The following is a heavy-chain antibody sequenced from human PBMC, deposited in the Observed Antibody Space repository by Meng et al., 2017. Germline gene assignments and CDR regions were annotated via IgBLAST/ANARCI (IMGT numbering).Heavy chain of an antibody. CDR1: GGSFSGYY. D-gene: IGHD3-10*01. Sequence: QWQLQQWGAGLLNPSETLPPTCAVYGGSFSGYYWSWIRQPPGKGLEWIGEINHSGSTNYNPSLKSRVTISVDTSKNQFSLKLSSVTAADTAVYYCASQALVRDKNKPIDYWGQGTLVTVSS. CDR3: ASQALVRDKNKPIDY. CDR2: INHSGST. V-gene: IGHV4-34*01. J-gene: IGHJ4*02.